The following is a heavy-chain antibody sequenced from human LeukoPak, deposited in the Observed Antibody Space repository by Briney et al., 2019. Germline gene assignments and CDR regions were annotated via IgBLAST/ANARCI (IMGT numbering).Heavy chain of an antibody. CDR1: GFIFSSYA. D-gene: IGHD2-2*01. CDR2: SGSSGGST. Sequence: GGSLRLSCAASGFIFSSYAMSWVRQAPGKGLEWVSSSGSSGGSTYYADSVKGRFTISRANSKNTLYLQMNTLRAEDTAVYYCAKGYCSSTSCPLGYWGQGTLVTVSS. J-gene: IGHJ4*02. CDR3: AKGYCSSTSCPLGY. V-gene: IGHV3-23*01.